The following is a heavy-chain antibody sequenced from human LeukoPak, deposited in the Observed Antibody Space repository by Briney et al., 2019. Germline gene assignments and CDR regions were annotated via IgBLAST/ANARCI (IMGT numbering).Heavy chain of an antibody. CDR3: ASRTYYDFWSGYDFDY. CDR1: GYTFTGYY. Sequence: ASVKVSCKASGYTFTGYYMHWVRQAPGQGLEWMGWINPNSGGTNYAQKFQGRVTMTRDTSISTAYMELSRLRSDDTAVYYCASRTYYDFWSGYDFDYWGQGTLVTVSS. J-gene: IGHJ4*02. V-gene: IGHV1-2*02. CDR2: INPNSGGT. D-gene: IGHD3-3*01.